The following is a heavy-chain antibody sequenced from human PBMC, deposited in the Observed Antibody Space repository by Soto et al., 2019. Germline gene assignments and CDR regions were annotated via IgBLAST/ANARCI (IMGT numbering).Heavy chain of an antibody. Sequence: GGSLRLSCAASGFTFSSYALHWVRQAPGKGLEWVAVISYDGINTYYVDSVKGRFTISRDNSKNTLYLQMNSLRAEDTAVYYCARDRRVAATHYYYGMDVWGQGTTVTVSS. CDR1: GFTFSSYA. D-gene: IGHD2-15*01. CDR2: ISYDGINT. V-gene: IGHV3-30-3*01. J-gene: IGHJ6*02. CDR3: ARDRRVAATHYYYGMDV.